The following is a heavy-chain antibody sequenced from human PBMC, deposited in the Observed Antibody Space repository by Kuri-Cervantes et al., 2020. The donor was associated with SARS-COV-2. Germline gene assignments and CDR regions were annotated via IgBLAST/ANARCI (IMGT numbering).Heavy chain of an antibody. V-gene: IGHV4-39*01. D-gene: IGHD3-10*01. CDR1: GGSISSSSYY. J-gene: IGHJ4*02. CDR2: IYYSGST. Sequence: GSLRLSCTVSGGSISSSSYYWGWIRQPPGKGLGWIGSIYYSGSTYYNPSLKSRVTISVDTSKNQFSLKLSSVTAADTAVYYCARHPPEYYSLYYFDYWGQGTLVTVSS. CDR3: ARHPPEYYSLYYFDY.